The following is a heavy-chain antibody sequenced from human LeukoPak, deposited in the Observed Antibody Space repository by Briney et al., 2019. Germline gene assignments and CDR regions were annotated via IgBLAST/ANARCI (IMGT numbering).Heavy chain of an antibody. CDR1: GFTFTSYA. V-gene: IGHV3-23*01. CDR2: ISGSGGST. D-gene: IGHD1-26*01. Sequence: GGSLRLSCAAAGFTFTSYAMNWVRQAPGKGLEWVSGISGSGGSTYYADSVKGRFSISRDNFKNTLYLQLNSLRVEDTAVYYCAKAHGGSYHSGIDWGQGTLVIVSS. CDR3: AKAHGGSYHSGID. J-gene: IGHJ4*02.